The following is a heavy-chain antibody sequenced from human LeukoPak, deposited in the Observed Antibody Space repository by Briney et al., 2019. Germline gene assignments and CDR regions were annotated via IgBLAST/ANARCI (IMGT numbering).Heavy chain of an antibody. CDR3: ARALTLAAAGTKSAFDI. Sequence: PGGSLRLSCAASGFTFSSYGMHWVRQAPGKGLEWVAVIWYDGSNKHYADSVKGRFTISRDNSKNTLYLQMNSLRAEDTAVYYCARALTLAAAGTKSAFDIWGQGTMVTVSS. CDR2: IWYDGSNK. CDR1: GFTFSSYG. J-gene: IGHJ3*02. D-gene: IGHD6-13*01. V-gene: IGHV3-33*01.